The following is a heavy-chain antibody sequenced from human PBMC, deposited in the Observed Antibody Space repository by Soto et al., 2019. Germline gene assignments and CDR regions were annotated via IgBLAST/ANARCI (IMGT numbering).Heavy chain of an antibody. V-gene: IGHV3-7*03. CDR2: IKQDGSEK. CDR3: ARVLGGGYYGSGGNDY. D-gene: IGHD3-10*01. CDR1: GFTLSSYW. J-gene: IGHJ4*02. Sequence: EVQLVESGGGLVQPGGSLRLSCAASGFTLSSYWMSWVRQSSGKGLEWVANIKQDGSEKYYVDSVKGRFTISRDNAKNSLYLQMNSLRAEDTAVYYCARVLGGGYYGSGGNDYWGQGTLVTVSS.